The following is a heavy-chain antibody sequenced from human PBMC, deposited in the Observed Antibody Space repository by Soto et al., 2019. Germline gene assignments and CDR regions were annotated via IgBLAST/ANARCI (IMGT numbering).Heavy chain of an antibody. V-gene: IGHV1-8*02. Sequence: QMQLVQSGAEMKKPGASVKVSCKASGYTFTSYDINSVRQAAGQGPEWMGSVTPRNGDTAFAQKYQGRVTVTSNTSMSTVYMELSNLRSDDTAVYYCARGGSYWARRHYFDSWGQGTLVTVSS. CDR1: GYTFTSYD. J-gene: IGHJ4*02. CDR2: VTPRNGDT. D-gene: IGHD2-8*02. CDR3: ARGGSYWARRHYFDS.